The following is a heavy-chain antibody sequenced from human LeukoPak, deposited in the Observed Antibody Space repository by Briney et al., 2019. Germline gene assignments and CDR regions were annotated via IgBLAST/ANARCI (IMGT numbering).Heavy chain of an antibody. CDR3: ASRGWDEDGGHYYYYDGMDV. Sequence: SETLSLTCTVSGGSISSSSYYWGWIRQPPGKGLEWIGSIYYSGSTYYNPSLKSRVTISVDTSKNQFSLKLSSVTAADTAVYYCASRGWDEDGGHYYYYDGMDVWGQGTTVTVSS. D-gene: IGHD4-23*01. V-gene: IGHV4-39*01. CDR1: GGSISSSSYY. CDR2: IYYSGST. J-gene: IGHJ6*02.